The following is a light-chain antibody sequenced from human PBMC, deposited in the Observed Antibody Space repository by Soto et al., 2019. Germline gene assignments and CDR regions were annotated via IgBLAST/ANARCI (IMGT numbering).Light chain of an antibody. CDR2: EVN. CDR1: SSDVSGNDY. CDR3: SSYSTTSTLV. V-gene: IGLV2-14*01. J-gene: IGLJ1*01. Sequence: QSVLTQPASVSGSPGQSVTISCTGASSDVSGNDYVSWYQQHPGKAPKLILYEVNNRPSGVSNHFSGSKSGNTASLIISGLQADDEADYYCSSYSTTSTLVFGSGTKVTVL.